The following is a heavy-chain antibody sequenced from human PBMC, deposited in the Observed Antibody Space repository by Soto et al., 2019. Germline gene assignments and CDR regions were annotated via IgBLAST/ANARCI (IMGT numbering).Heavy chain of an antibody. CDR2: ISAYNGNT. CDR3: AREGSSTSCYDY. J-gene: IGHJ4*02. CDR1: GYTFTSYG. V-gene: IGHV1-18*01. D-gene: IGHD2-2*01. Sequence: ASVKVSCKASGYTFTSYGISWVRQAPGQGLEWMGWISAYNGNTNYAQKLQGRVTMTTDTSTSTAHMELRSLRSDDTAVYYCAREGSSTSCYDYWGQGTLVTVSS.